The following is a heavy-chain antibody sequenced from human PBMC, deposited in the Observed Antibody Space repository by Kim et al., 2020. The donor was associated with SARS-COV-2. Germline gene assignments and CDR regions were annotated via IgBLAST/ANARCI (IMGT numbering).Heavy chain of an antibody. Sequence: ASVKVSCKASGYTFTSYAMNWVRQAPGQGLEWMGWINTNTGNPTYAQGFTGRFVFSLDTSVSTAYLQISSLKAEDTAVYYCARDRPPLLYSSSWYFDYWGQGTLVTVSS. CDR3: ARDRPPLLYSSSWYFDY. D-gene: IGHD6-13*01. CDR1: GYTFTSYA. CDR2: INTNTGNP. V-gene: IGHV7-4-1*02. J-gene: IGHJ4*02.